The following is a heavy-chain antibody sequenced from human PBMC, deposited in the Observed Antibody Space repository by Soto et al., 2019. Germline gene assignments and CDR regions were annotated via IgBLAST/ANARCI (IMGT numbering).Heavy chain of an antibody. D-gene: IGHD2-15*01. J-gene: IGHJ5*02. CDR2: INAGNGNT. Sequence: ASVKVSCKASGYTFTSYAVHWVRQAPGQRLEWMGWINAGNGNTKYSQKFQGRVTITRDTSASTAYMELSSLRSEDTAVYYCARGFSGGDAAWLYPWGKETLVTVP. CDR3: ARGFSGGDAAWLYP. CDR1: GYTFTSYA. V-gene: IGHV1-3*01.